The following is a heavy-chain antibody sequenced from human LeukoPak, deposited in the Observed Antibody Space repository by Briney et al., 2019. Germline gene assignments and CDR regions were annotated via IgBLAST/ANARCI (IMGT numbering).Heavy chain of an antibody. CDR1: GFTFSNYA. CDR3: AKDRDIVATIFDY. Sequence: PGGSLRLSCAASGFTFSNYAIHWVRQAPGKGLEWVAVISYDGSNKYYADSVKGRFTISRDNSKNTLYLQMNSLRAEDTAVYYCAKDRDIVATIFDYWGQGTLVTVSS. V-gene: IGHV3-30*04. CDR2: ISYDGSNK. J-gene: IGHJ4*02. D-gene: IGHD5-12*01.